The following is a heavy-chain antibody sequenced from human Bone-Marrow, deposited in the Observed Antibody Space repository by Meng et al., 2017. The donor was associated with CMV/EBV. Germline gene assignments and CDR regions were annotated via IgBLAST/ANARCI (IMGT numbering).Heavy chain of an antibody. CDR1: GGSFSGNY. J-gene: IGHJ4*01. CDR2: INHTGDT. V-gene: IGHV4-34*01. CDR3: ARKPLQFLEWVFLKPDYYFAH. D-gene: IGHD3-3*01. Sequence: GSLRLSCAVYGGSFSGNYWNWIRQAPGKGLEWIGEINHTGDTNYNPSLKSRVTISVDTSNLQFSLELISVTDADTAVYYCARKPLQFLEWVFLKPDYYFAHWGHGALVTVSS.